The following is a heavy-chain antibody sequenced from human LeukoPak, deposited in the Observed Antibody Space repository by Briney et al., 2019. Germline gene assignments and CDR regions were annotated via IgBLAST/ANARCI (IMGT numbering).Heavy chain of an antibody. V-gene: IGHV3-7*03. J-gene: IGHJ5*02. D-gene: IGHD6-19*01. CDR2: IKQDESEK. CDR1: GFSFSTYW. Sequence: SGGSLRLSCAASGFSFSTYWMSWVRQAPGKGLEWVANIKQDESEKYYVDSVKGRFTISRDNTKNSLYLQMNSLRAEDTAVYYCAKDQGSGWAYNWFDPWGQGTLVTVSS. CDR3: AKDQGSGWAYNWFDP.